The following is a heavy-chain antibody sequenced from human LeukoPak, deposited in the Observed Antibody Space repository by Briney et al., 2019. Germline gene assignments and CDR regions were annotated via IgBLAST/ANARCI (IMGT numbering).Heavy chain of an antibody. D-gene: IGHD2-15*01. CDR3: ARPKGYCSGGSCYQSFDY. Sequence: SETLSLTCTVSGGSISSSSYYWGWIRQPPGKGLEWIGSIYYSGSTYYNPSLKSRVTISVDTSKNQFSLKLRSVTAADTAVYYCARPKGYCSGGSCYQSFDYWGQGTLVTVSS. J-gene: IGHJ4*02. CDR1: GGSISSSSYY. V-gene: IGHV4-39*01. CDR2: IYYSGST.